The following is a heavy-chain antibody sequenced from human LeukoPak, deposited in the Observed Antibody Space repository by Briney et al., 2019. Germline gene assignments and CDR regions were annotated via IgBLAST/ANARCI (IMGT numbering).Heavy chain of an antibody. J-gene: IGHJ4*02. CDR1: GGSISSYY. D-gene: IGHD3-10*01. CDR3: ARGRRFGELDFDY. V-gene: IGHV4-59*01. CDR2: IYYSGST. Sequence: SETLSLTCTVSGGSISSYYWSWIRQPPGKGLEWIGYIYYSGSTNYNPSLKSRVTISVDTSKNQFSLKLSSVTAADTAVYYCARGRRFGELDFDYWGQGTLVTVSS.